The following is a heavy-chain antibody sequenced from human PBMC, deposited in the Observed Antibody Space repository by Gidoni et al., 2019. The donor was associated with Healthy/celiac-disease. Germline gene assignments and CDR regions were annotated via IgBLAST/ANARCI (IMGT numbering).Heavy chain of an antibody. J-gene: IGHJ5*02. CDR2: INTNTGNP. CDR3: ARTQRVRYSNRPYNWFDP. CDR1: GYPFTTYA. Sequence: QVQLVQSGSELKKPGASVKFSCKASGYPFTTYAMNWVRQAPGQGLEWLGWINTNTGNPTYAQGVTGRFVFSLDTSVSTAYLQISSLKAEDTAVYYCARTQRVRYSNRPYNWFDPWGQGTLVTVSS. D-gene: IGHD4-4*01. V-gene: IGHV7-4-1*02.